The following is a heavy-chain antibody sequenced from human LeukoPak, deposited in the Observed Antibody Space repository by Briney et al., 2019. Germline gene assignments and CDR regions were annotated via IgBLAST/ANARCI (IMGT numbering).Heavy chain of an antibody. CDR2: ISGGGETT. J-gene: IGHJ4*02. D-gene: IGHD4-17*01. Sequence: GGSLRLSCAPSRFTFNNDTTNWGCPTPGKGLEWVSSISGGGETTYYADSAKGRFTISRDNSQNTLYLQMNSLRAEDTAVYYCARDYADYVGYFFFDYWGQGTLVTVSS. CDR1: RFTFNNDT. CDR3: ARDYADYVGYFFFDY. V-gene: IGHV3-23*01.